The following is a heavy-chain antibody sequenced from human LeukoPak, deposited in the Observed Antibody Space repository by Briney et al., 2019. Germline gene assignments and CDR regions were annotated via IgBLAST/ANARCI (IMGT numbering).Heavy chain of an antibody. J-gene: IGHJ4*02. CDR2: ISSDGTNK. V-gene: IGHV3-30*18. Sequence: GGSLRLSCAASKFTFSSYGMHWVRQTPGKGLEWVALISSDGTNKYYADSVKGRFTIPRDNSKNTLYLQMNRLSAEDTAVYYCAKDGLNYFDYWGQGTLVTVS. CDR1: KFTFSSYG. CDR3: AKDGLNYFDY.